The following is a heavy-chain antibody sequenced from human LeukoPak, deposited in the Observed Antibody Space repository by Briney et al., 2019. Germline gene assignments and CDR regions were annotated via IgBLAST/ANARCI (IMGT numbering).Heavy chain of an antibody. D-gene: IGHD6-19*01. CDR3: ARDGSGGFYYGMDV. CDR1: GFTFSSYG. V-gene: IGHV3-30*03. CDR2: ISYDGSNK. Sequence: GGSLRLSCAASGFTFSSYGKQWVRQAPGKGLVGVAVISYDGSNKYYADSVKGRFTISRDNSKNTLYLQMSSLRAEDTAVYYCARDGSGGFYYGMDVWGQGTTVTVS. J-gene: IGHJ6*02.